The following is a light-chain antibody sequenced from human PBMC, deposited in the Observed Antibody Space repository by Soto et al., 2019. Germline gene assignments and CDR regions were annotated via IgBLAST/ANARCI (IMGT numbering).Light chain of an antibody. CDR1: QGISSF. CDR2: AAS. CDR3: QHVNVESFPIT. V-gene: IGKV1-9*01. J-gene: IGKJ5*01. Sequence: IQLTQSPSSLSASIGDRVTITCRASQGISSFLAWYQQTPGKAPKLLIYAASTLQSGIPSRFSVSGPGTNFTPAISCLWPENFATNHCQHVNVESFPITSGQGNRLEV.